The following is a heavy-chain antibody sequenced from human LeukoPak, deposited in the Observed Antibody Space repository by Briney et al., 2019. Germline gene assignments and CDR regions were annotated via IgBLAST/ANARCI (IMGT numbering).Heavy chain of an antibody. D-gene: IGHD3-22*01. CDR1: GYTFTSYY. V-gene: IGHV1-46*01. Sequence: ASVKVSCKASGYTFTSYYMHWVRQAPGQGLEWMGIINPSGGSTSYAQKFQGRVTMTRDMSTSTVYMELSSLRSEDTAVYYCARTYYYDSSGYSEYFQHRGQGTLVTVSS. J-gene: IGHJ1*01. CDR2: INPSGGST. CDR3: ARTYYYDSSGYSEYFQH.